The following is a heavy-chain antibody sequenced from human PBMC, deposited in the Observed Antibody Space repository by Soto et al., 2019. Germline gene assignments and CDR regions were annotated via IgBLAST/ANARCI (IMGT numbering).Heavy chain of an antibody. CDR2: MTPKSGYT. J-gene: IGHJ4*02. V-gene: IGHV1-8*02. Sequence: QVQLMQSGAEVRKPGASGKVSCKASGYTFTDYDINWGRQATGQGLEWLGWMTPKSGYTGYAQKFQGRVTLTRDTSRGTAYMELSSLTSEDTAVYYCTRNLYNTGDFDHWGQGTLVTVSS. CDR3: TRNLYNTGDFDH. D-gene: IGHD1-20*01. CDR1: GYTFTDYD.